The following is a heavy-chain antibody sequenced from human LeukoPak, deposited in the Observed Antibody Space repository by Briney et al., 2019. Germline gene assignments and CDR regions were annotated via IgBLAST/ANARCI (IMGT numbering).Heavy chain of an antibody. V-gene: IGHV3-48*01. Sequence: GGSLRLSCAASGFTFSSYSMNWVRQAPGKGLEWVSYISSSSSTIYYADSVKGRFTISRDNAKNSLYLQMNSLRAEDTAVYYCARGGVRDGYDWDIDYWGQGTLVTVSS. CDR3: ARGGVRDGYDWDIDY. D-gene: IGHD5-12*01. CDR1: GFTFSSYS. J-gene: IGHJ4*02. CDR2: ISSSSSTI.